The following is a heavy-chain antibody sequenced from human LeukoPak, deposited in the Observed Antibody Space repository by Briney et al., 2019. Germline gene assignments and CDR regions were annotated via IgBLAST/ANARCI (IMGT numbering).Heavy chain of an antibody. CDR1: GGSISSSSYH. Sequence: KSSETLSLTCTVSGGSISSSSYHWGWIRLPPGKGLEWIGNLYYSGSTYYNPSLKSRVTISVDRSKNQFSLKLSSVTAADTAVYYCARATGYYFDYWGQGTLVTVSS. J-gene: IGHJ4*02. D-gene: IGHD1-14*01. CDR2: LYYSGST. V-gene: IGHV4-39*07. CDR3: ARATGYYFDY.